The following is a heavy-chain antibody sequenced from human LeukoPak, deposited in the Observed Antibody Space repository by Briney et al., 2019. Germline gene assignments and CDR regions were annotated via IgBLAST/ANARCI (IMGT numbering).Heavy chain of an antibody. V-gene: IGHV3-7*01. CDR1: GFIFSGYW. Sequence: GGSLRLSCAGSGFIFSGYWLSWVRQTPGRGLEWVANIREDGSAQYYADSVRGRFTISRDNAKSSLYLQMNSLRVEDTAIYYCTLDDYGHGYFDYWGQGTLVTVSS. CDR3: TLDDYGHGYFDY. J-gene: IGHJ4*02. D-gene: IGHD4-17*01. CDR2: IREDGSAQ.